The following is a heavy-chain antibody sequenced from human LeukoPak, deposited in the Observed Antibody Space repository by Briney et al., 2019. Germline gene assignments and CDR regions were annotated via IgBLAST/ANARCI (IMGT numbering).Heavy chain of an antibody. CDR3: ARKPGEGDL. V-gene: IGHV1-2*02. CDR1: RYPFTSYS. D-gene: IGHD7-27*01. J-gene: IGHJ5*02. Sequence: ASLTVSFQPTRYPFTSYSMHWVRQAPGQGSEWMGWINPNVGGRNYAQKFQGRVNMTWDTSISTAYMELSRLRSDDTAVYYCARKPGEGDLWGQGTLVTVSS. CDR2: INPNVGGR.